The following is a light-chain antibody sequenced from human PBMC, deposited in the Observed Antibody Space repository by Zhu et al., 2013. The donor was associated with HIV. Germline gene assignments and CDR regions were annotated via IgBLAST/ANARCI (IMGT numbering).Light chain of an antibody. J-gene: IGKJ3*01. CDR3: HHVNDNPA. Sequence: DIQMTQSPSSLSASVGDRVTITCRASQGIRNDLAWYQQKAGKAPQLLFYAASTHHSGVPSRFSARGSGTEFTLTITSLQPQDFATYYCHHVNDNPAFGPGTKVDVK. CDR2: AAS. CDR1: QGIRND. V-gene: IGKV1-17*01.